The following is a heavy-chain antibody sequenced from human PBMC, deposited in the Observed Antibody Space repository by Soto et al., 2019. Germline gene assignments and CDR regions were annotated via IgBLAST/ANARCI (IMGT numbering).Heavy chain of an antibody. Sequence: EVQLLDSGGGLVQPGGSLRLSCAASGLTCNNYAMSWVRQAPGKGLEWVSSISASGGSTNYADSVKGRFTISRDNSENTVYLQMNSLRAEDTAVYYCVKTSLAGGFDYCGQGSLVTVSS. V-gene: IGHV3-23*01. CDR3: VKTSLAGGFDY. CDR1: GLTCNNYA. CDR2: ISASGGST. D-gene: IGHD3-16*01. J-gene: IGHJ4*02.